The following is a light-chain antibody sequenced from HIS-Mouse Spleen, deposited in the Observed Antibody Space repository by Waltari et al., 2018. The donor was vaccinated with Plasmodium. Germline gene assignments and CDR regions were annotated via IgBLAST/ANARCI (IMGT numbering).Light chain of an antibody. V-gene: IGLV3-10*01. CDR3: YSTDSSGNHRV. J-gene: IGLJ3*02. CDR1: ALPKKY. Sequence: SYELTQPPSVSVSPGQTARITCSGYALPKKYSYWYQQKSGPAPVLVIYEDSKRPSGVPGRFSGASSGTMATLTIRGAQVEDEADYYCYSTDSSGNHRVFGGGTKLTVL. CDR2: EDS.